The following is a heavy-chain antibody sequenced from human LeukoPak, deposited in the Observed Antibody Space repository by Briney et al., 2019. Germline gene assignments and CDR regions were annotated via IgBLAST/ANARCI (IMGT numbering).Heavy chain of an antibody. J-gene: IGHJ4*02. CDR2: ISSTSGSTI. CDR3: ARRYCSSTSCLLDY. CDR1: GFTFSSYE. D-gene: IGHD2-2*01. V-gene: IGHV3-48*03. Sequence: GGSLRLSCAASGFTFSSYEMNWVRQAPGKGLEWVSYISSTSGSTIYYADSVKGRFTISRDNAKNSLYLQMNSLRAEDTAVYYCARRYCSSTSCLLDYWGQGTLVTVSS.